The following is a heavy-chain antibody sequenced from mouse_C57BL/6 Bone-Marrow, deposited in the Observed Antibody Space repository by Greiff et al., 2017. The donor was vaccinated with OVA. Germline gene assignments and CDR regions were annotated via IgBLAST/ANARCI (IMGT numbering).Heavy chain of an antibody. D-gene: IGHD2-4*01. CDR1: GYTFTSYW. Sequence: QVQLQQPGAELVMPGASVKLSCKASGYTFTSYWMHWVKQRPGQGLEWIGEIDPSDSYTNYNQKFKGKSTLTVDKSSSTAYMQLSSLTSEDSAVYYSTRRRDYDFDYWGQGTTLTVSS. CDR3: TRRRDYDFDY. J-gene: IGHJ2*01. CDR2: IDPSDSYT. V-gene: IGHV1-69*01.